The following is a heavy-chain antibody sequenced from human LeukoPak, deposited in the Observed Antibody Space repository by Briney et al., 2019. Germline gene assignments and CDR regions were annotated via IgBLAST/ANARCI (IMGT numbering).Heavy chain of an antibody. J-gene: IGHJ4*02. V-gene: IGHV3-30*18. CDR2: ISYDGSNK. CDR1: GFTFSSYG. Sequence: GGSLRLSCAASGFTFSSYGMHWVRQAPGKGLEWVAVISYDGSNKYYADSVKGRFTISRDNSKNTLYLHMNSLRAEDTAVYYCAKGGYDFDYWGQGTLVTVSS. D-gene: IGHD5-12*01. CDR3: AKGGYDFDY.